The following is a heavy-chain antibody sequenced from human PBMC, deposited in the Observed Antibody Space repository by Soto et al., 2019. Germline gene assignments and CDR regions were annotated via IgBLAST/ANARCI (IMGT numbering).Heavy chain of an antibody. D-gene: IGHD3-22*01. Sequence: PSETLSLTCAVSGGSISSGGYSWSWIRQPPGKGLEWIGYIYHSGSTYYNPSLKSRVTISVDRSKNQFSLKLSSVTAADTAVYCCARTYYYDSSGPNGWFDPWGQGTLVTVSS. CDR2: IYHSGST. CDR3: ARTYYYDSSGPNGWFDP. CDR1: GGSISSGGYS. J-gene: IGHJ5*02. V-gene: IGHV4-30-2*01.